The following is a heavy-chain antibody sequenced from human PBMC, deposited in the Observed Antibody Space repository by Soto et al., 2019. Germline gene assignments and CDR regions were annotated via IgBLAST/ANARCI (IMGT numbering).Heavy chain of an antibody. J-gene: IGHJ4*02. Sequence: GPSVKVSCKASGYTFTSYYMHWVRQAPGQGLEWMGIITPSGGSTSYAQKFQGRVTMTRDTSTSTVYMELSSLRSEDTAVYYCARDLYSSSWYRNGFDYWGQGTLVTVSS. CDR2: ITPSGGST. CDR3: ARDLYSSSWYRNGFDY. D-gene: IGHD6-13*01. V-gene: IGHV1-46*01. CDR1: GYTFTSYY.